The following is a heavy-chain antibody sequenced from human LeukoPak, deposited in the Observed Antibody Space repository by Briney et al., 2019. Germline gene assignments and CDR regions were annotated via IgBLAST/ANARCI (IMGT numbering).Heavy chain of an antibody. CDR1: GYTFTSYG. D-gene: IGHD5-24*01. J-gene: IGHJ4*02. Sequence: ASVKASCKASGYTFTSYGISWVRQAPGQGLEWMGWISAYNGNTNYAQKLQGRVTMTTDTSTSTAYMELRSLRSDDTAVYYCARDIQERDGYNYLDYWGQGTLVTVSS. V-gene: IGHV1-18*01. CDR2: ISAYNGNT. CDR3: ARDIQERDGYNYLDY.